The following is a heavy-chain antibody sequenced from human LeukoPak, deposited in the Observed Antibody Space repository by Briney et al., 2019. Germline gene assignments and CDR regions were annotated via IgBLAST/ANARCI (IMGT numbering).Heavy chain of an antibody. CDR3: TRVDYGGAPRRNY. CDR1: GFTIGDYA. J-gene: IGHJ4*02. V-gene: IGHV3-49*03. D-gene: IGHD4-23*01. Sequence: GGSLRLSCTASGFTIGDYALSWFRQPPGKGLEWVSFIRSKTYGGTTQYAASVKGRFNISRDDSKSVAYLQMNSLKIDDTAVYYCTRVDYGGAPRRNYWGQGTLVTVSS. CDR2: IRSKTYGGTT.